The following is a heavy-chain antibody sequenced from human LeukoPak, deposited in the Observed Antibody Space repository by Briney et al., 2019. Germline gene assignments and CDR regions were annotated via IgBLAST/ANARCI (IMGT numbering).Heavy chain of an antibody. V-gene: IGHV1-46*01. CDR1: GYTFTSYY. J-gene: IGHJ3*02. Sequence: GASVKVSCKASGYTFTSYYMHWVRQAPGQGLEWMGIINPSGGSTSYAQKFQGRVTMTRDTSTSTVYMELSSLRSEDTAVYYCVYPSGGRWDAFDIWGQGTMVTVSS. CDR2: INPSGGST. CDR3: VYPSGGRWDAFDI. D-gene: IGHD2-2*02.